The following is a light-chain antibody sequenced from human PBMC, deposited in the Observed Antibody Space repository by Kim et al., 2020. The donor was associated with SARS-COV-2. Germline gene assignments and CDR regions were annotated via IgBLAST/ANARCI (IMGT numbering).Light chain of an antibody. CDR2: EDD. J-gene: IGLJ3*02. V-gene: IGLV6-57*01. CDR3: QSYDNHMWV. CDR1: SGSIASNY. Sequence: GKTVTISCNRISGSIASNYIQWYQQHPDSSPIMVIYEDDRRPSGVPDRFSASIDSSSNSASLTISGLKTEDEADYYCQSYDNHMWVFGGGTHLTVL.